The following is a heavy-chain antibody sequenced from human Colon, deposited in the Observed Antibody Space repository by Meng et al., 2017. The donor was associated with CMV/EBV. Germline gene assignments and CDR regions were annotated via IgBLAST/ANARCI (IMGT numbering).Heavy chain of an antibody. CDR1: GSSFTGYF. D-gene: IGHD1-26*01. CDR2: LNPINGGT. V-gene: IGHV1-2*02. Sequence: LLVEWAAGGDKPAASCNVSGKASGSSFTGYFMYLVRQAPGQGLEWLGVLNPINGGTNYAQKFQGRVTMTRDTSMNTAYMELSRLRSDDTAVYYCASLSGGDFDYWGQGTLVTVSS. J-gene: IGHJ4*02. CDR3: ASLSGGDFDY.